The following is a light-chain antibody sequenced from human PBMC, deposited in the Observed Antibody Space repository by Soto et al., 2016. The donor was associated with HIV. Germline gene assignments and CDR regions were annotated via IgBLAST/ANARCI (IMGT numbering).Light chain of an antibody. CDR3: QQYNNVPWT. CDR2: KTS. Sequence: DIQMTQSPSTLSASVGDRVTITCRASQSINSWLAWYQQKPGKAPNLLIFKTSTLETGVPSRFSASGSGTDFTLTLSSVRPDDVGTYYCQQYNNVPWTFGQGTKLEMK. J-gene: IGKJ1*01. CDR1: QSINSW. V-gene: IGKV1-5*03.